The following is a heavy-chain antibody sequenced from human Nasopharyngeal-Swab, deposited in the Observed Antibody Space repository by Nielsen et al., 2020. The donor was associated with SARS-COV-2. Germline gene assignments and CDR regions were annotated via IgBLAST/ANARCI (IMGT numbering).Heavy chain of an antibody. V-gene: IGHV1-18*01. D-gene: IGHD6-6*01. CDR3: ARDYSSSPPGYHYYYYGMDV. J-gene: IGHJ6*02. CDR2: ISAYNGNT. CDR1: GYTFTSYG. Sequence: ASVKVPCKASGYTFTSYGISWVRQAPGQGLEWMGWISAYNGNTNYAQKLQGRVTMTTDTSTSTAYMELRSLRSDDTAVYYCARDYSSSPPGYHYYYYGMDVWGQGTTVTVSS.